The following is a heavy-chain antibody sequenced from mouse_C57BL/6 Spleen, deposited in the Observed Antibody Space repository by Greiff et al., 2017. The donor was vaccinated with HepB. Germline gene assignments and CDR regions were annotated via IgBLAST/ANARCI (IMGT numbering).Heavy chain of an antibody. CDR3: ARDNCGSPAWFAY. CDR2: ISDGGSYT. J-gene: IGHJ3*01. Sequence: EVKLVESGGGLVKPGGSLKLSCAASGFTFSSYAMSWVRQTPEKRLEWVATISDGGSYTYYPDNVKGRFTISRDNAKNNLYLQMSHLKSEDTAMYYCARDNCGSPAWFAYWGQGTLVTVSA. V-gene: IGHV5-4*01. CDR1: GFTFSSYA. D-gene: IGHD1-1*01.